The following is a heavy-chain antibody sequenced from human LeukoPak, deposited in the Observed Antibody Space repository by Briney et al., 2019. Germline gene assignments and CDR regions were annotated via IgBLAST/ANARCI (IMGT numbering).Heavy chain of an antibody. CDR2: INHSGST. Sequence: SETLSLTCAVYGGSFSGYYWSWIRQPPGKGLEWIGEINHSGSTNYNPSLKSRVTISVDTSKNQFSLKLSSVTAADTAVYYCARHGKGVDSSSRYYYYYYMDVWGKGTTVTVSS. D-gene: IGHD6-13*01. J-gene: IGHJ6*03. CDR3: ARHGKGVDSSSRYYYYYYMDV. V-gene: IGHV4-34*01. CDR1: GGSFSGYY.